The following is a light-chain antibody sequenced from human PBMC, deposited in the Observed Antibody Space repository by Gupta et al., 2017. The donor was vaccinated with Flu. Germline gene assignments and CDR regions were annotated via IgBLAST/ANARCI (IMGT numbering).Light chain of an antibody. CDR1: SSNIGSNY. CDR2: RNN. V-gene: IGLV1-47*01. Sequence: QSVLTQPPSASGPPGQRVTISCSGSSSNIGSNYVYWYQQLPGTAPNLLIYRNNQRPSGGPERVSGSKSGTSAAIAISGLRAEEEADYYCEAWEESPSGHWVFGGGTKLTVL. J-gene: IGLJ3*02. CDR3: EAWEESPSGHWV.